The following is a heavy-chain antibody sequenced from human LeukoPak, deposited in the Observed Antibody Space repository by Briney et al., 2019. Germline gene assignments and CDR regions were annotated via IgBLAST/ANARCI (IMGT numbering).Heavy chain of an antibody. J-gene: IGHJ6*02. CDR3: ARESEGMDV. CDR2: IWYDGSNK. Sequence: GGSLRLSCAASGFSFSSYGMHWVRQAPGKGLEWVAIIWYDGSNKYYAESVKGRFTISRDNSKNTLYLQMNSLRAEDTAVYYCARESEGMDVWGQGTTVTASS. V-gene: IGHV3-33*01. CDR1: GFSFSSYG.